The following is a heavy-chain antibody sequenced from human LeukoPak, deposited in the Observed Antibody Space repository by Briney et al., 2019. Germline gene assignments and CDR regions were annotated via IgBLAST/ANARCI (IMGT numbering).Heavy chain of an antibody. Sequence: GASVKVSCKASGYTFTGYYMHWVRQAPGQGLEWMGGIIPIFGTANYAQKFQGRVTITADKSTSTAYMELSSLRSEDTAVYYCARAYSYGRDYYYYYYMDVWGKGTTVTVSS. CDR3: ARAYSYGRDYYYYYYMDV. J-gene: IGHJ6*03. CDR2: IIPIFGTA. CDR1: GYTFTGYY. D-gene: IGHD5-18*01. V-gene: IGHV1-69*06.